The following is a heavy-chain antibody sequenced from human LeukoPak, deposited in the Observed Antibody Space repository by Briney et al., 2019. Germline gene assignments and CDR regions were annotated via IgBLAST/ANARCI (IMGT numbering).Heavy chain of an antibody. V-gene: IGHV3-15*01. CDR1: GFTFSKAW. CDR3: TTVAYNSLFF. CDR2: IKSKTDGGTT. J-gene: IGHJ4*02. D-gene: IGHD2/OR15-2a*01. Sequence: GGPLRLSCAASGFTFSKAWMTWVRQAPGKGLEWVGRIKSKTDGGTTDYAAPVKGRLTISTDDSKNPLYLQMNSLKTEDTAVYYCTTVAYNSLFFRGQGTLVTVSS.